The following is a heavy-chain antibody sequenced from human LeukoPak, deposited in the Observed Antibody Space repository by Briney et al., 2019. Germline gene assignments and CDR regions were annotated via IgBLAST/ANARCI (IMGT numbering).Heavy chain of an antibody. J-gene: IGHJ3*02. CDR1: GFSFRDYP. CDR3: AKSLLTTATGTGRAFDI. D-gene: IGHD1-1*01. Sequence: PGGSLRLPCEAAGFSFRDYPMGWVRRASGKRLEWVSGISAGADVIFYADPVKGRFTISRDNSKNTLYLQMNSLRAEDSAEYYCAKSLLTTATGTGRAFDIWGQGTMVTVSA. V-gene: IGHV3-23*01. CDR2: ISAGADVI.